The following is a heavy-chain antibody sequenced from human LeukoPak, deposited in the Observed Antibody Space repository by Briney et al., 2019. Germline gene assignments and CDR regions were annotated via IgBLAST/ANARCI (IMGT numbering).Heavy chain of an antibody. CDR1: GGSFSGYY. Sequence: SETLSLTCAVYGGSFSGYYWSWIRQPPGKGLEWIGEINHSGSTNYNPSLKSRVTISVYTSKNQFSLKLSSLTAADTAVYYCARECPYYYDSSGYYGYYYYYMDVWGKGTTVTVSS. J-gene: IGHJ6*03. CDR2: INHSGST. D-gene: IGHD3-22*01. V-gene: IGHV4-34*01. CDR3: ARECPYYYDSSGYYGYYYYYMDV.